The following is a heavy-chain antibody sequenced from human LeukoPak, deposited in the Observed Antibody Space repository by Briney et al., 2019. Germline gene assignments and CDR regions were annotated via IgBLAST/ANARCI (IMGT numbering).Heavy chain of an antibody. V-gene: IGHV3-7*01. D-gene: IGHD4-17*01. Sequence: GGSLRLSCAAAGFTFSNFWMSWVRQAPGKGLEWVANIKQDGSEKYYVDSVKGRFTISRDNTNNKLYLQMFSLRDEDTAMYYCARRGTYGDYGSGYFDYWGQGTLVTVSS. CDR2: IKQDGSEK. CDR1: GFTFSNFW. CDR3: ARRGTYGDYGSGYFDY. J-gene: IGHJ4*02.